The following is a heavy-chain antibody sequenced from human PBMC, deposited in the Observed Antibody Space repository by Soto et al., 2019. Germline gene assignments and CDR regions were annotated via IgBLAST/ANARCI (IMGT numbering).Heavy chain of an antibody. Sequence: QVQLVQSGAEVKKPGASVKVSCKASGYTFTSYGISWVRQAPGQGLEWMGWISAYNGNTNNAKKIKGRVTMTTDTSPGTGYMELRSLRSDDTGVYYCAGASGISYWFDPWGQGTLVTVSS. D-gene: IGHD1-26*01. CDR1: GYTFTSYG. V-gene: IGHV1-18*01. CDR2: ISAYNGNT. J-gene: IGHJ5*02. CDR3: AGASGISYWFDP.